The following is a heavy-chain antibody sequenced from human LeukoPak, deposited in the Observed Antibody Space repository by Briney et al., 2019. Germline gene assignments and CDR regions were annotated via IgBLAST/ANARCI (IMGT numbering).Heavy chain of an antibody. V-gene: IGHV3-21*01. J-gene: IGHJ4*02. CDR2: ISSSSSYI. D-gene: IGHD3-10*01. Sequence: GGSLRLSCAASGFTFSSYSMNWVRQAPGKGLEWVSSISSSSSYIYYADSVKGRFTISRDNAKNSLYLQMNSLRAEDTAVYYCARTPVYNNHSKNRNKDYFDYWGQGTLVTVSS. CDR3: ARTPVYNNHSKNRNKDYFDY. CDR1: GFTFSSYS.